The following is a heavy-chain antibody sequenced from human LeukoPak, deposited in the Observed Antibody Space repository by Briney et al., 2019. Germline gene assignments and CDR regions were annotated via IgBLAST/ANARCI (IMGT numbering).Heavy chain of an antibody. D-gene: IGHD3-3*01. V-gene: IGHV4-34*01. J-gene: IGHJ4*02. Sequence: PSETLSLTCTVSGGSISSYYWSWIRQPPGKGLEWIGEINHSGSTNYNPSLKSRVTISVDTSKNQFSLKLSSVTAADTAVYYCARGHTTIFGVVDYWGQGTLVTVSS. CDR1: GGSISSYY. CDR3: ARGHTTIFGVVDY. CDR2: INHSGST.